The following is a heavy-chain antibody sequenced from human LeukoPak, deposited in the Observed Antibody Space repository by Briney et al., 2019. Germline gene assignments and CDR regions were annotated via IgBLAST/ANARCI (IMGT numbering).Heavy chain of an antibody. Sequence: GGSLRLSCAASGFTFSNAWMSWVRQAPGKGLEWVGRIKSKTDGGTTDYAAPVKGRFTISRDDSKNTLYLQMNSLKTEDTAVYYCTTVPRSSWYSYYYYGMDVRGQGTTVTVSS. J-gene: IGHJ6*02. V-gene: IGHV3-15*01. CDR1: GFTFSNAW. CDR3: TTVPRSSWYSYYYYGMDV. CDR2: IKSKTDGGTT. D-gene: IGHD6-13*01.